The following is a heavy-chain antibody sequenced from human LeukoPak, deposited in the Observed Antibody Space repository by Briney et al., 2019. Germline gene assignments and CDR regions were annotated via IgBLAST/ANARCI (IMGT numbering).Heavy chain of an antibody. CDR1: GFTFSSYW. CDR2: INSDGSST. CDR3: ARSTRDGYTHYHDYYMDL. J-gene: IGHJ6*03. V-gene: IGHV3-74*01. D-gene: IGHD5-24*01. Sequence: GGSLRLSCAASGFTFSSYWMHWVRQAPGKGLVWVSRINSDGSSTSYADSVKGRFTISRDTSNNTVYLHMSSLRPDDTAVYYCARSTRDGYTHYHDYYMDLWGKGTTVTVSS.